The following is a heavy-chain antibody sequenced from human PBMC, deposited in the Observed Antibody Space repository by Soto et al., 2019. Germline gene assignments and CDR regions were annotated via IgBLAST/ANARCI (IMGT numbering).Heavy chain of an antibody. CDR3: ARDVGAADY. CDR1: GGSISSSSYY. D-gene: IGHD1-26*01. Sequence: SETLYLTCTVSGGSISSSSYYWGWIRQPPGKGMEWIGSIYYSGSTYYNLSLKSRVTITRDTSASTAYMELSSLRSEDTAVYYCARDVGAADYWGQGTLVTVSS. CDR2: IYYSGST. V-gene: IGHV4-39*02. J-gene: IGHJ4*02.